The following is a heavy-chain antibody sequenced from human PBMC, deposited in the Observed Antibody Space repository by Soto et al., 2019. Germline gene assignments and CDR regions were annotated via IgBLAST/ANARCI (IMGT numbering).Heavy chain of an antibody. Sequence: TLSLTCTVSGGSISSGDYYWSWIRQPPGKGLEWIGYIYYSGSTYYNPSLKSRVTISVDTSKNQFSLKLSSVTAADTAVCYCARVGILLWFGANGMDVWGQGTTVTVSS. V-gene: IGHV4-30-4*01. CDR1: GGSISSGDYY. CDR3: ARVGILLWFGANGMDV. D-gene: IGHD3-10*01. CDR2: IYYSGST. J-gene: IGHJ6*02.